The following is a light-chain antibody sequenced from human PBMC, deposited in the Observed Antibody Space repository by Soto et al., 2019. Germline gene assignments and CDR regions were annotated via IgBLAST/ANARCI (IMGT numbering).Light chain of an antibody. CDR2: AAS. Sequence: QMTQSPSSLSASVGDKIIITCRASRDVGSDVSWYQQKPGQAPKLLIYAASNLYTGVPSRFSGSGSGTDFTLTISSLQPEDFATYYCQQSYSTPITFGQGTRLEIK. CDR1: RDVGSD. V-gene: IGKV1-39*01. J-gene: IGKJ5*01. CDR3: QQSYSTPIT.